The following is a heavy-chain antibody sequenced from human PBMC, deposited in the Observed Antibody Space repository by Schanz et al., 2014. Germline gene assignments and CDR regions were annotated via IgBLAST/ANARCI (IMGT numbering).Heavy chain of an antibody. CDR3: ARDGNYYDSGNYYKAACYCDY. J-gene: IGHJ4*02. D-gene: IGHD3-10*01. CDR1: GFTFRDYY. Sequence: EQLVESGGGLVKPGASLRLSCAASGFTFRDYYMSWIRQAPGKGLEWVSVIYSGSDASYADSEKDRLSISRDNSTSTIYLQTNSLRTEETAIYQCARDGNYYDSGNYYKAACYCDYWGQGTLVTVSS. V-gene: IGHV3-66*01. CDR2: IYSGSDA.